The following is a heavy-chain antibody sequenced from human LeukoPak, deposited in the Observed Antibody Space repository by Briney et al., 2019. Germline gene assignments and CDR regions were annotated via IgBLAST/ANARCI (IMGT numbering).Heavy chain of an antibody. CDR1: GFTFSGYW. J-gene: IGHJ4*02. CDR3: ARGHRAWSY. D-gene: IGHD3-3*01. CDR2: VKQDGSEK. V-gene: IGHV3-7*01. Sequence: GSLRLSCSASGFTFSGYWVTWVRQAPGKGLEWVANVKQDGSEKNYVDSVKGRFTISRDNAKNSLYLQMNSLRVDDTAVYYCARGHRAWSYWGQGTLVTVSS.